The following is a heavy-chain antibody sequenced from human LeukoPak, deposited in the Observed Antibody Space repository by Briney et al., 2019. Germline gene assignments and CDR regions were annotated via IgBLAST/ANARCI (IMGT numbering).Heavy chain of an antibody. D-gene: IGHD2-15*01. CDR3: ARKYCSGGSCYSYYYYNYMDV. Sequence: TETLSLTCAVYGGSLSGYYWSWIRQPPGKGLEWIGEINHSGSTNYNPSLKSRVTISVDTSKNQFSLKLSSVTAADTAVYYCARKYCSGGSCYSYYYYNYMDVWGKGTTVTVSS. CDR1: GGSLSGYY. CDR2: INHSGST. V-gene: IGHV4-34*01. J-gene: IGHJ6*03.